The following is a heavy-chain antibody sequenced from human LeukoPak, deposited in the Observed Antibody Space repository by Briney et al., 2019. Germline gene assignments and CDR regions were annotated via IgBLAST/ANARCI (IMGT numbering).Heavy chain of an antibody. V-gene: IGHV4-34*01. Sequence: KTSETLSLTCAVYGGSFSGYYWSWIRQPPGKGLEWIGEINHSGSTNYNPSLESRVTIPVDTSKNQFSLKLSSVTAADTAVYYCARDLGDRIAAADYAMDVWGQGTTVTVSS. CDR2: INHSGST. D-gene: IGHD6-13*01. CDR1: GGSFSGYY. CDR3: ARDLGDRIAAADYAMDV. J-gene: IGHJ6*02.